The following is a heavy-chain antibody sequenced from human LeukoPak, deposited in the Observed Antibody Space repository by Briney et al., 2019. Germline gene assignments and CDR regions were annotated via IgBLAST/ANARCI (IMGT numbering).Heavy chain of an antibody. D-gene: IGHD4-23*01. Sequence: SETLSLTCTVSGGSISSSSYYWGWMRQPPGKGLEWIGSIYYSGSTYYNTSLKSRVTISVDTSKNQFSLKLSSVTAADTAVYYCARDYGGNSVIDYWGQGTLVTVSS. CDR3: ARDYGGNSVIDY. V-gene: IGHV4-39*01. J-gene: IGHJ4*02. CDR2: IYYSGST. CDR1: GGSISSSSYY.